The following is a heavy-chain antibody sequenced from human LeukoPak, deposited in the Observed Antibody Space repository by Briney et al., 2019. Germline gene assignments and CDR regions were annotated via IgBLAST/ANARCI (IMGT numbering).Heavy chain of an antibody. V-gene: IGHV3-48*01. CDR3: ARVVRIAVNYYYYYMDV. Sequence: AGGSLRLSCAASGFTLSIYNMNWVRQAPGKGLEWVSYISSGSNTIYYADSVKGRFTIARDNAKNSLYLQMNSLRAEDTAVYYCARVVRIAVNYYYYYMDVWGIGTTVTVSS. CDR2: ISSGSNTI. CDR1: GFTLSIYN. J-gene: IGHJ6*03. D-gene: IGHD6-19*01.